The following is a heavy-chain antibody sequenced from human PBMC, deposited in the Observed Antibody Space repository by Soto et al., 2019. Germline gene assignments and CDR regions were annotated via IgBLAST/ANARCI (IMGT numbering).Heavy chain of an antibody. Sequence: SETLSLTCTVSGGSISSSSYYWGWIRQPPGKGLELIGSIYYSGSTYYNPSLKSRVTISVDTSKNQFSLKLSSVTAADTAVYYCARIEYYYGSGSFVRWGQGTLVTVSS. D-gene: IGHD3-10*01. J-gene: IGHJ4*02. CDR3: ARIEYYYGSGSFVR. V-gene: IGHV4-39*01. CDR2: IYYSGST. CDR1: GGSISSSSYY.